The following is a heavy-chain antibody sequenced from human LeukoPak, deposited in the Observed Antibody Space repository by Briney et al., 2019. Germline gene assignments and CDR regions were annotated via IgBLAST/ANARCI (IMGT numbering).Heavy chain of an antibody. J-gene: IGHJ6*02. D-gene: IGHD2-8*01. Sequence: GGSLRLSCAASGFTFSSYAMHWVRQAPGKGLESVAVISYDGSNKYYADSVKGRFTISRDNSKNTLYLQMNSLRAEDTAVYYCARVPLRTPNEYYYYGMDVWGPGTTVTVSS. CDR2: ISYDGSNK. CDR1: GFTFSSYA. CDR3: ARVPLRTPNEYYYYGMDV. V-gene: IGHV3-30*04.